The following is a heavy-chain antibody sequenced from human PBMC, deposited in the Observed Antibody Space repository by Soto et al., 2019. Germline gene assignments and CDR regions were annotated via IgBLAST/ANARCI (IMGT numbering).Heavy chain of an antibody. Sequence: SETLSLTCTVSGGSISSGDYYWSWIRQPPGKGLEWSGYIYYSGSTYYNPSLKSRVTISVDTSKNQFSLKLSSVTAADTAVYYCARDVRITMVRGVITPFYYYYGMDVWGQGTTVTVSS. CDR3: ARDVRITMVRGVITPFYYYYGMDV. J-gene: IGHJ6*02. CDR1: GGSISSGDYY. V-gene: IGHV4-30-4*01. D-gene: IGHD3-10*01. CDR2: IYYSGST.